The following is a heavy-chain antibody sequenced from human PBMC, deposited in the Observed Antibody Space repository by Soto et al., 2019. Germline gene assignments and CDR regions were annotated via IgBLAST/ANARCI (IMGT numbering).Heavy chain of an antibody. D-gene: IGHD6-19*01. Sequence: PSETLSLTCFVSGYSLTAGGYYWSWIRHHPGKGLEWIGSFYSSGSIIYNPSLRSRVSISGDTSSNQFSMSLTSVTAADTARYYCARMYSSGSGWFHPWGQGTLVTVSS. CDR2: FYSSGSI. V-gene: IGHV4-31*03. J-gene: IGHJ5*02. CDR1: GYSLTAGGYY. CDR3: ARMYSSGSGWFHP.